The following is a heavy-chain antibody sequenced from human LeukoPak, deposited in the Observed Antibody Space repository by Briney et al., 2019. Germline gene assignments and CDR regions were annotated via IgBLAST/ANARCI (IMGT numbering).Heavy chain of an antibody. J-gene: IGHJ4*02. D-gene: IGHD3-10*01. Sequence: PSETLSLTCTVSGGSISSGSYYWGWIRQPPGKGLEWIGTIYHSGSTYYNPSLKSRVTMSVDTSKNQISLKVRSVTAADTAVYYCARTGNYHSGSFSVDYWGQGTLATVSS. V-gene: IGHV4-39*01. CDR1: GGSISSGSYY. CDR3: ARTGNYHSGSFSVDY. CDR2: IYHSGST.